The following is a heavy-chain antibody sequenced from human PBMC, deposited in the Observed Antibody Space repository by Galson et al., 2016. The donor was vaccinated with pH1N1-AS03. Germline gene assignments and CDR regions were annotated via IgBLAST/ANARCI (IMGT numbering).Heavy chain of an antibody. Sequence: QSGAEVKKPGESLKISCTGSGYTFTTYWIAWVRQMPGKGLEWMGIIYPGDSDTRYSPSFQGQVTVSVDKSISTAYLQWSSLKASDTAMYYCARRVSRKEYGMDVWGQGTTVTVSS. J-gene: IGHJ6*02. CDR1: GYTFTTYW. D-gene: IGHD6-6*01. CDR3: ARRVSRKEYGMDV. CDR2: IYPGDSDT. V-gene: IGHV5-51*01.